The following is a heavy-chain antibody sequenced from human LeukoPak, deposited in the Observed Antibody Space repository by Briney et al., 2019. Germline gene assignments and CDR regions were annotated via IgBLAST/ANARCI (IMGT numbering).Heavy chain of an antibody. CDR2: IYDSGST. CDR1: GGSMSSSNW. J-gene: IGHJ5*02. CDR3: ACERSSDIVVGQNWFDP. Sequence: SETLSLTCAVSGGSMSSSNWWSWVRQPPGKGLEWIGEIYDSGSTNYNPSLKSRVTISVDTSKNQFSLKLSSVTAADTAVYYCACERSSDIVVGQNWFDPWGQGTLVTVSS. V-gene: IGHV4-4*02. D-gene: IGHD2-2*01.